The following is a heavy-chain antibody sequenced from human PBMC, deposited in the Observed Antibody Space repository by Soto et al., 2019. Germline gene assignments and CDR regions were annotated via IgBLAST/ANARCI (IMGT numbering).Heavy chain of an antibody. D-gene: IGHD5-12*01. J-gene: IGHJ6*04. Sequence: SQTLSLTCVISGDSVSSNSAAWNWIRQSPSRGLEWLGRTYYRSKWYNDYAVSVKSRITINPDTSKNQFSLQLNSVTPEDTAVYYCARDSGGYSGYDDNYYYYGMDVWGNGTKVTVS. CDR3: ARDSGGYSGYDDNYYYYGMDV. V-gene: IGHV6-1*01. CDR2: TYYRSKWYN. CDR1: GDSVSSNSAA.